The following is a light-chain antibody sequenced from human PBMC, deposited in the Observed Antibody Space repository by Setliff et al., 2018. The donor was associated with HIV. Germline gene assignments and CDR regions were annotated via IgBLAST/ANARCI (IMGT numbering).Light chain of an antibody. V-gene: IGLV3-21*03. CDR2: DDS. CDR1: NLGSKS. CDR3: QVWDSNTDHVV. Sequence: SYELTQPPSVSVAPGKTARITCGGNNLGSKSVHWYQQKAGQAPVLVVYDDSGRPSGIPERFSGSISGNTATLTITRVEAGDEADYYCQVWDSNTDHVVFGGGTKVTVL. J-gene: IGLJ2*01.